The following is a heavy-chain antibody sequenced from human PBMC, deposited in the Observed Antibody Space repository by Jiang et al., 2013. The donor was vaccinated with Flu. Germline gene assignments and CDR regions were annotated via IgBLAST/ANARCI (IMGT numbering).Heavy chain of an antibody. CDR3: ARPTRRITIFGEVDY. D-gene: IGHD3-3*01. V-gene: IGHV5-51*01. CDR1: GYSFTSYW. J-gene: IGHJ4*02. CDR2: IYPGDSDT. Sequence: SLKISCKGSGYSFTSYWIGWVRQMPGKGLEWMGIIYPGDSDTRYSPSFQGQVTISADKSISTAYLQWSSLKASDTAMYYCARPTRRITIFGEVDYWGQGTLVTVSS.